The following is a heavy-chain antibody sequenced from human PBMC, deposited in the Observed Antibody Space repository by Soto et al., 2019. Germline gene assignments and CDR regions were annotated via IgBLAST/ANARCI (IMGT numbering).Heavy chain of an antibody. V-gene: IGHV1-2*02. CDR1: GYTFTGYY. CDR2: INPNSGGT. D-gene: IGHD3-3*01. J-gene: IGHJ6*02. Sequence: ASVKVSCKASGYTFTGYYIHWVRQAPGQGLEWMGWINPNSGGTNSAQKFQGRVTMTRDTPISTAYMELNRLKSDDTAVYYCARDRFTIFGVVRRYYYYGMDVWGQGTTVTVSS. CDR3: ARDRFTIFGVVRRYYYYGMDV.